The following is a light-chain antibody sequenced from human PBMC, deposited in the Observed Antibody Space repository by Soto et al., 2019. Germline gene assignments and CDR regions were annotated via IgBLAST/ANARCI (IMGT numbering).Light chain of an antibody. CDR3: SSYAGGNNWV. CDR2: EVN. J-gene: IGLJ3*02. Sequence: QSALTQAPSASGSPGQSVTISCTGTSSDVGTHNYVSWYQQNPGKAPKLMLYEVNKRPSGVPDRFSGSKSGNTASLTVSGLQAEDEANYYCSSYAGGNNWVFGGGTKLTVL. V-gene: IGLV2-8*01. CDR1: SSDVGTHNY.